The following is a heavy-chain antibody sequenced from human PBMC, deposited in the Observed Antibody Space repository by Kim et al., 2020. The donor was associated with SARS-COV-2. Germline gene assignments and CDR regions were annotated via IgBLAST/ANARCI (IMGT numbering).Heavy chain of an antibody. J-gene: IGHJ4*02. CDR3: ARRHTGGYSVYHFDY. D-gene: IGHD5-12*01. CDR2: VYYSGTT. Sequence: SETLSLTCSVSGGSMNNFYWTWIRQPPQKGLEWMGYVYYSGTTNYNSSLRGRVTISVDKSMNQFSLMLTSVTAADTAVYYCARRHTGGYSVYHFDYWVQG. CDR1: GGSMNNFY. V-gene: IGHV4-59*08.